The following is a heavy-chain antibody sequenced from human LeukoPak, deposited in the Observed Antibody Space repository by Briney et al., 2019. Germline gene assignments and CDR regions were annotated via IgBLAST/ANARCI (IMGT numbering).Heavy chain of an antibody. CDR2: INHSGST. CDR3: ARAIEHYDFWSGYYWGYFDY. D-gene: IGHD3-3*01. J-gene: IGHJ4*02. V-gene: IGHV4-34*01. Sequence: PSETLSLTCTVSGGSISSYYWSWIRQPPGKGLEWIGEINHSGSTNYNPSLKSRVTISVDTSKNQFSLKLSSVTAADTAVYYCARAIEHYDFWSGYYWGYFDYWGQGTLVTVSS. CDR1: GGSISSYY.